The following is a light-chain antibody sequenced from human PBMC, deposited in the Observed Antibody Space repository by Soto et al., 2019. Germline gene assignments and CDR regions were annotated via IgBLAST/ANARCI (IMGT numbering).Light chain of an antibody. J-gene: IGKJ1*01. V-gene: IGKV3-15*01. CDR3: QQYNDWPRT. CDR2: GAS. CDR1: QSVANN. Sequence: EIVMTQSPVTLSLSPGDRATLSCRASQSVANNFAWFQQRPGQAPRLLVYGASATATGIPARFSGSGSGTEFTLTISSLQSEDFAVYYCQQYNDWPRTFGQGTKVEIK.